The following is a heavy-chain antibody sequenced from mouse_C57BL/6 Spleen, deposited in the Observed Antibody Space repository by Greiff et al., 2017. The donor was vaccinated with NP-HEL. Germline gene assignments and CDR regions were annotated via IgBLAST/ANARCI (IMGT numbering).Heavy chain of an antibody. D-gene: IGHD1-1*01. CDR1: GYAFTNYL. J-gene: IGHJ3*01. Sequence: VQLQQSGAELVRPGTSVKVSCKASGYAFTNYLIEWVKQRPGQGLEWIGVINPGSGGTNYNEKFKGKATLTADKSSSTAYMQLSSLTSEDSAVYFCARSGDYSSWFAYWGQGTLVTVSA. CDR3: ARSGDYSSWFAY. CDR2: INPGSGGT. V-gene: IGHV1-54*01.